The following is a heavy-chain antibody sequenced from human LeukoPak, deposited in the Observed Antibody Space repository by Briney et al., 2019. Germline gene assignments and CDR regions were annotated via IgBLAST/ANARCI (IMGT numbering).Heavy chain of an antibody. V-gene: IGHV4-61*01. Sequence: SETLSLTCTVSGGSVSSGSYYWSWIRQPPGKGLEWIGYIFYSGSTNYNPSIKSRVSISVDTSKNQFSLKLSSVTAVDTAVYYCARKENVYYYFDYWGQGTLVTVSS. CDR2: IFYSGST. CDR3: ARKENVYYYFDY. J-gene: IGHJ4*02. D-gene: IGHD3-10*01. CDR1: GGSVSSGSYY.